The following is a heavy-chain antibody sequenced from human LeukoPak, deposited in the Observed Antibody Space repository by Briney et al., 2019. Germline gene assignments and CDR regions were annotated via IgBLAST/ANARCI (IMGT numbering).Heavy chain of an antibody. D-gene: IGHD4-17*01. CDR2: IYPGDSDT. CDR3: ARSGVIDYGDHYFDY. CDR1: GYSFTSYW. Sequence: PGESLKISCKASGYSFTSYWIAWVRQMPGKGLEWMGIIYPGDSDTRYSSSFQGQVTISADKSISTAYLQWSSLKASDTAMYYCARSGVIDYGDHYFDYWGQGTLVTVSS. V-gene: IGHV5-51*01. J-gene: IGHJ4*02.